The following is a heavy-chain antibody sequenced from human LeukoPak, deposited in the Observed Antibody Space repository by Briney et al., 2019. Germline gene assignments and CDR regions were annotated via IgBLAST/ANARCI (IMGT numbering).Heavy chain of an antibody. CDR3: ARLKEGAVNY. Sequence: KPSETLSLTCTVSGGSISSYYWSWSRQPPGKGLEWIGYIYYSGSTNYNPSLKSRVTISVDTSKNQFSLKLSSVTAADTAVYYCARLKEGAVNYWGQGTLVTVSS. V-gene: IGHV4-59*01. CDR1: GGSISSYY. CDR2: IYYSGST. D-gene: IGHD1-26*01. J-gene: IGHJ4*02.